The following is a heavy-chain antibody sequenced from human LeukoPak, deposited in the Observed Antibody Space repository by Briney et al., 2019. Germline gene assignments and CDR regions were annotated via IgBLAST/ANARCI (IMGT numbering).Heavy chain of an antibody. CDR3: VRGAYLDYSSPFDP. J-gene: IGHJ5*02. Sequence: SETLSLTFTVSGGSISSYYWSWIRQPPGKELEWIGYVHYSGATNYNPSLKSRVSISVDTSKRYFSLKLRSVTAADTAVYYCVRGAYLDYSSPFDPRGQGTLVTVSS. CDR2: VHYSGAT. CDR1: GGSISSYY. D-gene: IGHD4-11*01. V-gene: IGHV4-59*01.